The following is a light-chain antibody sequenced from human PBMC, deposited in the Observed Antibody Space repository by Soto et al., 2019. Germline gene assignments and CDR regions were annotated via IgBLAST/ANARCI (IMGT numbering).Light chain of an antibody. CDR3: SLYTSENTYV. Sequence: QSALTQPASVSGSPGQSITISCTGTSSDVSGYNYVSWYQQPPGTAPKLIIYEASNRPSGVPDRFSRSKSGNTASLTISGLQAADEADYYCSLYTSENTYVFGTGTKVTV. CDR2: EAS. CDR1: SSDVSGYNY. J-gene: IGLJ1*01. V-gene: IGLV2-14*01.